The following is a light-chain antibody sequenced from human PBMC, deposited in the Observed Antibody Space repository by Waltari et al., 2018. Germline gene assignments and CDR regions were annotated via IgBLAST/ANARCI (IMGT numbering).Light chain of an antibody. CDR3: AAWDDSLNGFYV. V-gene: IGLV1-44*01. CDR2: GQN. J-gene: IGLJ1*01. CDR1: SSNIGSNT. Sequence: QSVLTQPPSASGTPGQRVTISCSGRSSNIGSNTVNGYQQHPGTAPPLLIYGQNQRPSGVPDRFSGSKSGTSASLAISGLQSEDEAHYYCAAWDDSLNGFYVFGTGTKVTVL.